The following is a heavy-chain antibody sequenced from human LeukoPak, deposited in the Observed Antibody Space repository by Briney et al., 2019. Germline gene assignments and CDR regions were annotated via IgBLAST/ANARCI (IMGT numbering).Heavy chain of an antibody. Sequence: GASVKVSCKASGYTFTSYYMHWVRQAPGQGLEWMGIISPSGGSTSYAQKFQGRVTMTRDTSTSTVYMELSSLRSEDTAVYYCARDSRVTMIVSSLGYWGQGTLVTVSS. CDR3: ARDSRVTMIVSSLGY. J-gene: IGHJ4*02. CDR1: GYTFTSYY. V-gene: IGHV1-46*01. CDR2: ISPSGGST. D-gene: IGHD3-22*01.